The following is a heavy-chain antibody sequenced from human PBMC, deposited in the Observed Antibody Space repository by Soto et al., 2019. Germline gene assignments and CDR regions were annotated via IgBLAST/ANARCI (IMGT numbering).Heavy chain of an antibody. Sequence: PGGSLRLSCAASGFTFSSYSMNWVRQAPGKGLEWVSNISSSSSTIFYADSVKGRFTISRDNAKNSLYLQMNSLRAEDTAVYYCARGLRTTNDILTGYYDLWGQGTLVTVSS. CDR2: ISSSSSTI. CDR1: GFTFSSYS. J-gene: IGHJ4*02. D-gene: IGHD3-9*01. V-gene: IGHV3-48*01. CDR3: ARGLRTTNDILTGYYDL.